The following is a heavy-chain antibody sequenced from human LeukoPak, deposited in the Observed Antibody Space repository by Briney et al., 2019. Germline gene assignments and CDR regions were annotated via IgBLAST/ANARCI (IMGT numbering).Heavy chain of an antibody. CDR1: GFTFSSYS. CDR2: ISTSSSYI. Sequence: GGSLRLSCAASGFTFSSYSMTWVRQAPGKGLEWVSSISTSSSYIYYADSVKGRFTISRDNAKNSLYLQMNSLRVEDTAVYYCAKDRGDGYNIFDFWGQGTLVTVSS. J-gene: IGHJ4*02. CDR3: AKDRGDGYNIFDF. D-gene: IGHD5-24*01. V-gene: IGHV3-21*01.